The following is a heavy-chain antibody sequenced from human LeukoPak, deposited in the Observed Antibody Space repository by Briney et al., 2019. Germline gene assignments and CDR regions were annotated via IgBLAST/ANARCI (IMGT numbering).Heavy chain of an antibody. J-gene: IGHJ5*02. Sequence: SQTLSLTCAISGDSVSSNSAAWNWIRQSPSRGLEWLGRTYYRSKWYNDYAVSVKSRITINPDTSKNQFSLQLNSVTAADTAVYYCARGGYYGSGNDFRFDPWGQGTLVTVSS. D-gene: IGHD3-10*01. CDR2: TYYRSKWYN. CDR1: GDSVSSNSAA. CDR3: ARGGYYGSGNDFRFDP. V-gene: IGHV6-1*01.